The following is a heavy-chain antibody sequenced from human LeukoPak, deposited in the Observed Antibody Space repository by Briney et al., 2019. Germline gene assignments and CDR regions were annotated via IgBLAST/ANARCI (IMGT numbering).Heavy chain of an antibody. Sequence: SVKVSCKASGYTFTGYYMHWVRQAPGQGLEWMGGIIPIFGTANYAQKFQGRVTITADESTSTAYMELSSLRSEDTAVYYCARGPYCSGGSCYFGPSARYYYYGMDVWGQGTTVTVSS. D-gene: IGHD2-15*01. V-gene: IGHV1-69*13. CDR1: GYTFTGYY. J-gene: IGHJ6*02. CDR2: IIPIFGTA. CDR3: ARGPYCSGGSCYFGPSARYYYYGMDV.